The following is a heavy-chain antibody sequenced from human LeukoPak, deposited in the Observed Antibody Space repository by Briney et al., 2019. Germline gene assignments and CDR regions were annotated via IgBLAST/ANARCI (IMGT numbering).Heavy chain of an antibody. J-gene: IGHJ4*02. CDR1: AXTVSSNH. CDR3: ARGPISSLAFDY. V-gene: IGHV3-66*01. CDR2: IYSGGGA. D-gene: IGHD3-16*02. Sequence: GGSLRLSRAASAXTVSSNHVSWVRQAPGKGPEWVSLIYSGGGAYYADSVKGRFTISRDNSKNTLYLQMNSLRAEDTAVYYCARGPISSLAFDYWGQGTLVTVSS.